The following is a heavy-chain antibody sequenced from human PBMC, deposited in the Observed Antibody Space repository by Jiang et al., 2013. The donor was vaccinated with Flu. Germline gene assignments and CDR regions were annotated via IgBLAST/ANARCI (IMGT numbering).Heavy chain of an antibody. CDR3: AKRGYDSSGYRAFDI. J-gene: IGHJ3*02. Sequence: KGLEWVSGISWNSGSIGYADSVKGRFTISRDNAKNSLYLQMNSLRAEDTALYYCAKRGYDSSGYRAFDIWGQGTMVTVSS. V-gene: IGHV3-9*01. D-gene: IGHD3-22*01. CDR2: ISWNSGSI.